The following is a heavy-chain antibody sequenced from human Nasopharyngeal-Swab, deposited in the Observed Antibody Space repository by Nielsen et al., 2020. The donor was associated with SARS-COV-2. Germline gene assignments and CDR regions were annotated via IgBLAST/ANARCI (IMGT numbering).Heavy chain of an antibody. D-gene: IGHD2-2*01. V-gene: IGHV4-34*01. CDR2: INHSGDT. J-gene: IGHJ6*02. Sequence: SETLSLTCAVYGGSFSAYFWSWIRQPPGKGLEWIGEINHSGDTNYNPSLKSRVTISLDTSKNQFSLKLSSVTAADTAVYYCARGGVVVPAAIRTYYYYYYAMDVWGQGTTVTVSS. CDR1: GGSFSAYF. CDR3: ARGGVVVPAAIRTYYYYYYAMDV.